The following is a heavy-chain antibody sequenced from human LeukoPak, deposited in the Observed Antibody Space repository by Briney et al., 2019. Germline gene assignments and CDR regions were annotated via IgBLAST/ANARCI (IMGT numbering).Heavy chain of an antibody. V-gene: IGHV3-30-3*01. CDR1: GFTFSSYA. CDR2: ISYDGSNK. D-gene: IGHD6-6*01. CDR3: ARPPTHIVQLVGSVYFDY. J-gene: IGHJ4*02. Sequence: GGSLRLSCAASGFTFSSYAMHWVRQAPGKGLEWVAVISYDGSNKYYADSVKGRFTISRDNSKNTLYLQMNSLRAEDTAVYYCARPPTHIVQLVGSVYFDYWGQGTLVTVSS.